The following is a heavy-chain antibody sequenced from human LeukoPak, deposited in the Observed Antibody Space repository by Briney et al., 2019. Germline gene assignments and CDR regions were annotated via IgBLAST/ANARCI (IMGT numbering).Heavy chain of an antibody. CDR3: ARHFYGDYFFEY. Sequence: GGSLRLSCAASGFTFSRYSMNWVRQAPGKGLEWVSFISSSYSPIYYADSVKGRFTISRDNAKNSLYLQMNSLRAEDTAVYYCARHFYGDYFFEYWGQGTLVTVSS. CDR2: ISSSYSPI. J-gene: IGHJ4*02. CDR1: GFTFSRYS. V-gene: IGHV3-48*01. D-gene: IGHD4-17*01.